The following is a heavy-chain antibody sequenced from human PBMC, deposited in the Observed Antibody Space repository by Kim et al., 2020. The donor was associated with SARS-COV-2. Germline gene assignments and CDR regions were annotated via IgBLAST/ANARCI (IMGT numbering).Heavy chain of an antibody. Sequence: SVKVSCKASGGTFSSYAISWVRQAPGQGLEWMGRIIPILGIANYAQKFQGRVTITADKSTSTAYMELSSLRSEDTAVYYCARDVVAYCGGDCYDGMDVWGQGTTVTVSS. J-gene: IGHJ6*02. CDR2: IIPILGIA. CDR3: ARDVVAYCGGDCYDGMDV. CDR1: GGTFSSYA. V-gene: IGHV1-69*04. D-gene: IGHD2-21*02.